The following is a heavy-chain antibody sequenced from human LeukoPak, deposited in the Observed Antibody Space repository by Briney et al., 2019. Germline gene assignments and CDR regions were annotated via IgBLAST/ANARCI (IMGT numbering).Heavy chain of an antibody. D-gene: IGHD3-10*01. CDR3: ARVMVRGVAAPILDY. V-gene: IGHV1-2*02. CDR2: INPNSGGT. Sequence: ASVKVSCKASGYTFTSYGISWVRQAPGQGLEWMGWINPNSGGTNYAQKFQGRVTLTRDTSISTAYMELSRLRSDDTAVYYCARVMVRGVAAPILDYWGQGTLVTVSS. CDR1: GYTFTSYG. J-gene: IGHJ4*02.